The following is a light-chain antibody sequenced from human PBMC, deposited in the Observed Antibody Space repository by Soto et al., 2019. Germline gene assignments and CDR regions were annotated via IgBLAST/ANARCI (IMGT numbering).Light chain of an antibody. Sequence: DIVLTQTPLSLSVTPGQPASISCKSSQSLVFADGKTYFYWYLQKACQPLQLLIHDISNRFSGVIDRFIGSVSVTDITPIINLVDAEGGVGYYCRHIVQRRGTLGRGITVE. CDR2: DIS. J-gene: IGKJ1*01. V-gene: IGKV2D-29*01. CDR1: QSLVFADGKTY. CDR3: RHIVQRRGT.